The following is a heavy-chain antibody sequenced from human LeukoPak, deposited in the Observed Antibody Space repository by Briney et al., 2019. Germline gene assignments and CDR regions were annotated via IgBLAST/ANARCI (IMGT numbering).Heavy chain of an antibody. CDR3: AKVRPPPGSGWYGGDDD. V-gene: IGHV3-23*01. CDR1: GFIFRTYP. CDR2: ITGSGDKV. J-gene: IGHJ4*02. D-gene: IGHD6-13*01. Sequence: GGSLRLSCAASGFIFRTYPMSWVRQAPGKGLEWVSAITGSGDKVYYADSVKGRFTISRDNSQNTVYLQMNSLGAEDTAVYYCAKVRPPPGSGWYGGDDDWGQGTLVTVSS.